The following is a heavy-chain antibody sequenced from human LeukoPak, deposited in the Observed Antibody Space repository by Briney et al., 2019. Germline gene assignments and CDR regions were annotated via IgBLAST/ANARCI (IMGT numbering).Heavy chain of an antibody. CDR1: GVSMSSYD. D-gene: IGHD6-13*01. Sequence: PSETLSLTCIVSGVSMSSYDWSWIRQSPGKGLEWIGYIYYTGSTNYNPSLKSRATISVDTSKNQFSLKMNSVTAADTAVYYCARANSSWYVPFDSWGQGTLVTVSS. CDR3: ARANSSWYVPFDS. CDR2: IYYTGST. J-gene: IGHJ4*02. V-gene: IGHV4-59*01.